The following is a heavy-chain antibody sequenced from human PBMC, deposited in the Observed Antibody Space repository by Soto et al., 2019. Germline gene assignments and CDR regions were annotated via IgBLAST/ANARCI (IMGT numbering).Heavy chain of an antibody. CDR2: IYTSGST. V-gene: IGHV4-4*07. Sequence: KSSETLSLTCTVSGGSVSSYYWSWIRQPAGKGLEWIGRIYTSGSTNYNPSLKSRVTMSVDTSKNQFSLKLSSVTAADTAVYYCARVFMVRGSGQIFDYWGQGTLVTVPS. CDR1: GGSVSSYY. D-gene: IGHD3-10*01. J-gene: IGHJ4*02. CDR3: ARVFMVRGSGQIFDY.